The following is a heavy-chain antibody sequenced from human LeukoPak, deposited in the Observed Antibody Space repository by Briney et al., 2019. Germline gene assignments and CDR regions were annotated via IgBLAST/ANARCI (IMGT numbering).Heavy chain of an antibody. V-gene: IGHV3-7*04. Sequence: GGSLRLSCAASGFTFSGYWMHWVRQAPGKGLEWVANIKEDGSAKYSVDSVKSRFTISRDNAKNTLYLQMNSLRAEDTAVYYCARDSPGYGAYDLGWGQGTLVTVSS. D-gene: IGHD5-12*01. CDR3: ARDSPGYGAYDLG. CDR2: IKEDGSAK. CDR1: GFTFSGYW. J-gene: IGHJ4*02.